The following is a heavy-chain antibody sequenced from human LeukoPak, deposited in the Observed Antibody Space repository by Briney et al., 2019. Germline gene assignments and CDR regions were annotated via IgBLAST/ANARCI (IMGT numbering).Heavy chain of an antibody. D-gene: IGHD6-19*01. CDR1: GLSFRSSA. CDR2: MRSDGSDE. Sequence: GGSLRLSCAASGLSFRSSAMHWVRQAPGKGLEWMAFMRSDGSDEHYADSVKGRFTISRDNSHNTLYLQMNSLHSEDTAVYYCAKAVAGTPNDAFDIWGQGTMVTVSS. V-gene: IGHV3-30*02. CDR3: AKAVAGTPNDAFDI. J-gene: IGHJ3*02.